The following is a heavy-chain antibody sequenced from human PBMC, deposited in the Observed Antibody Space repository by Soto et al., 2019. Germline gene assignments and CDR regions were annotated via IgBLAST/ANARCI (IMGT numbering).Heavy chain of an antibody. CDR1: GFTFSSYG. V-gene: IGHV3-33*01. Sequence: LRLSCAASGFTFSSYGMHWVRQAPGKGLEWVAVIWYDGSNKYYADSVKGRFTISRDNSKNTLYLQMSSLRAEDTAVYYCARTGLYYYDSSGYYGIKPGDWFDPWGQGTLVTVSS. J-gene: IGHJ5*02. D-gene: IGHD3-22*01. CDR2: IWYDGSNK. CDR3: ARTGLYYYDSSGYYGIKPGDWFDP.